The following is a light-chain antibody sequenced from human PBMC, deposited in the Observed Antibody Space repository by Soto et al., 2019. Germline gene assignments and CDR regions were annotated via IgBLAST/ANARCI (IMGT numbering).Light chain of an antibody. CDR1: QSVSSSY. J-gene: IGKJ3*01. V-gene: IGKV3-11*01. CDR2: DAS. CDR3: QQRSNWPLTFT. Sequence: EIVLTQSPGTLSLSPGERATLSCRASQSVSSSYLAWYQQKPGQAPRLLIYDASNRATGIPARFSGSGSGTDFTLTISSLEPEDFAVYYCQQRSNWPLTFTFGPGTKVDIK.